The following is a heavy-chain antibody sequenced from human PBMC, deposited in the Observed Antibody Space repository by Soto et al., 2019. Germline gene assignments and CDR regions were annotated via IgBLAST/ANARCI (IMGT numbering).Heavy chain of an antibody. J-gene: IGHJ2*01. CDR3: TRDVSSRYFDL. V-gene: IGHV3-33*08. CDR1: GFTFRNYG. CDR2: IWYDGSNT. Sequence: VQLVESGGGLVQPGGSLRLSCAASGFTFRNYGMHWVRQAPGKGLEWVAVIWYDGSNTYYADSVKGRFTISRDNSKNTLHLQMNSLRAEDTAVYYCTRDVSSRYFDLWGRGSLVTVSS.